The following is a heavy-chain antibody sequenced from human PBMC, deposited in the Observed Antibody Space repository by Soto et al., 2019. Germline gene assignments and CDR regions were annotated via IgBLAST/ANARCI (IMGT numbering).Heavy chain of an antibody. CDR2: IYWDDDK. CDR3: AHRLGGIGVAGTFDY. Sequence: QITLKESGPTLVKPTQTLTLTCTFSGFSLSTRGVGVGWIRQPPGKALEWLALIYWDDDKRYSPSLKSRLTTPKDTSKNQVVLTMTNMDPVDTATYYCAHRLGGIGVAGTFDYWGQGTLVTVSS. V-gene: IGHV2-5*02. D-gene: IGHD6-19*01. J-gene: IGHJ4*02. CDR1: GFSLSTRGVG.